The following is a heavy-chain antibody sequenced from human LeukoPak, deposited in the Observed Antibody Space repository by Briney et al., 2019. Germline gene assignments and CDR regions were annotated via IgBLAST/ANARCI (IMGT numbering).Heavy chain of an antibody. Sequence: GGSLRLSCVASGFTFSSYGMHWVRQAPGKGLEWVAVIWYDGTNKYCADSVKGRFSISRDNSKNTLYLQMDSLRGEDTAVYYCAKDFRIGYSAHFDYWGQGALVTVSS. J-gene: IGHJ4*02. CDR1: GFTFSSYG. V-gene: IGHV3-33*06. CDR2: IWYDGTNK. D-gene: IGHD2-21*01. CDR3: AKDFRIGYSAHFDY.